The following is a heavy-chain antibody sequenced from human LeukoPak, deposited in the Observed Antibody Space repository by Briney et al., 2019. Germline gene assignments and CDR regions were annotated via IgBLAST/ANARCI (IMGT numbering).Heavy chain of an antibody. J-gene: IGHJ4*02. CDR1: GYTFTNYG. Sequence: GASVKVSCKASGYTFTNYGINWVRQAPGQGLEWMGWISGYNGVINYAQRLQGRVTMTTDTSTSTAYMELRSLSSDDTAVYYCARSYRGRRFDYWGQGTLVTVSS. CDR2: ISGYNGVI. D-gene: IGHD2-21*01. CDR3: ARSYRGRRFDY. V-gene: IGHV1-18*01.